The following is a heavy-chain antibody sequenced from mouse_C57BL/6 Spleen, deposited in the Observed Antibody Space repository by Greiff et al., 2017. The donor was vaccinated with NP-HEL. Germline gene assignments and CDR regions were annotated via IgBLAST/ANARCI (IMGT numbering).Heavy chain of an antibody. Sequence: VQLQQSGAELVKPGASVKISCKASGYAFSSYWMNWVKQRPGKGLEWIGQIYPGDGDTNYNGKFKGKATLTADKSSSTAYMQLSSLTSEDSAVYFCASSDYGSSYWYFDVWGTGTTVTVSS. D-gene: IGHD1-1*01. CDR1: GYAFSSYW. V-gene: IGHV1-80*01. CDR2: IYPGDGDT. CDR3: ASSDYGSSYWYFDV. J-gene: IGHJ1*03.